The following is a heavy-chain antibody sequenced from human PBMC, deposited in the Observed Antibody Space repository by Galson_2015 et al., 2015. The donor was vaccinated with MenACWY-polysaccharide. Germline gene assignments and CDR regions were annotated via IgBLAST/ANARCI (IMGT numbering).Heavy chain of an antibody. V-gene: IGHV1-18*01. Sequence: SVKVSCKASGYTFNVYGVTWVRQAPGQGLEWVGWTSPYNGDKKYAQKLLRRVTLTTDTSTSTAYMELRSLTSDDTAVYYCAMSGYHYEGDDFWGQGTLVSGSS. CDR3: AMSGYHYEGDDF. J-gene: IGHJ4*02. D-gene: IGHD2-15*01. CDR2: TSPYNGDK. CDR1: GYTFNVYG.